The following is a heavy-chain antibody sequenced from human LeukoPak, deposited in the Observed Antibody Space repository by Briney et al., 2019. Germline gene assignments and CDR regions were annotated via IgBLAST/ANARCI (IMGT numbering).Heavy chain of an antibody. J-gene: IGHJ4*02. CDR3: AVQRTLWQQVLDH. D-gene: IGHD6-13*01. V-gene: IGHV3-23*01. CDR2: ISGSGGST. Sequence: GGSLRLSCAASGFTFSSYAMSWVRQAPGKGLEWVSAISGSGGSTYYADSVKGRFTISRDNSKNTLYLQMNSLRAEDTAVYYCAVQRTLWQQVLDHWGQGVLVTVSS. CDR1: GFTFSSYA.